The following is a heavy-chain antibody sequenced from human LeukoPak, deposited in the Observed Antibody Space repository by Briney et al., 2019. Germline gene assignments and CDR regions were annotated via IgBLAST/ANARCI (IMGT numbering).Heavy chain of an antibody. D-gene: IGHD2-2*01. CDR2: LYHSGST. CDR1: GASLMNHNYY. V-gene: IGHV4-39*07. J-gene: IGHJ5*02. CDR3: ARNIVVVPAAISWFDP. Sequence: SETLSLICNVSGASLMNHNYYWAWIRQPPGRGLEWIGSLYHSGSTYYNPSLKSRVTISVDTSKNQFSLKLSSVTAADTAVYYCARNIVVVPAAISWFDPWGQGTLVTVSS.